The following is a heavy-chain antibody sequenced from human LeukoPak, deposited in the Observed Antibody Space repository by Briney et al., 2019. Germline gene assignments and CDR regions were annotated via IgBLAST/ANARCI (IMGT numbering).Heavy chain of an antibody. J-gene: IGHJ4*02. CDR3: ARSSGSSHLYDY. D-gene: IGHD3-10*01. V-gene: IGHV4-59*01. CDR2: IYYSGST. CDR1: GASITNYY. Sequence: AETLSLTCTVSGASITNYYWSWIRQPPGKGLEWIGYIYYSGSTYYNPSLKSRVTISVDTSKYQFSLRLRSVTAADTAMYYCARSSGSSHLYDYWGQGTLVTVSS.